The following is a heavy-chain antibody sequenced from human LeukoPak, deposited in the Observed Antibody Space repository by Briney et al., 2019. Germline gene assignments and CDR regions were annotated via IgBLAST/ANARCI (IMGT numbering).Heavy chain of an antibody. CDR3: ARSPRYYDFWSGLGNYYYYYMDV. Sequence: SETLSLTCTVSGGSISSHYWSWIRQPPGKGLEWIGYIYYSGSTNYNPSLKSRVTISVDTSKNQFSLKLSSVTAADTAVYYCARSPRYYDFWSGLGNYYYYYMDVWGKGTTVTVSS. D-gene: IGHD3-3*01. CDR1: GGSISSHY. J-gene: IGHJ6*03. V-gene: IGHV4-59*11. CDR2: IYYSGST.